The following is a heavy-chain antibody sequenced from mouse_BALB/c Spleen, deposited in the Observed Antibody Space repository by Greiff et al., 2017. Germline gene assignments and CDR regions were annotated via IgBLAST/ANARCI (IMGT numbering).Heavy chain of an antibody. CDR2: ISTYYGDA. CDR3: ARRDGWGYFDV. V-gene: IGHV1S137*01. D-gene: IGHD2-3*01. J-gene: IGHJ1*01. Sequence: VKLMESGAELVRPGVSVKISCKGSGYTFTDYAMHWVKQSHAKSLEWIGVISTYYGDASYNQKFKGKATMTVDKSSSTAYMELARLTSEDSAIYYCARRDGWGYFDVWGAGTTVTVSS. CDR1: GYTFTDYA.